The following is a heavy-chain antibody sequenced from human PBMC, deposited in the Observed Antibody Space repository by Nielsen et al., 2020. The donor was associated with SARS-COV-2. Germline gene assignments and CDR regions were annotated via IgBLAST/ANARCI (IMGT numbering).Heavy chain of an antibody. V-gene: IGHV3-23*01. CDR1: GFTFSTYA. Sequence: GGSLRLSCAASGFTFSTYAMNWVRQAPGKGLEWISSITGRTGKTYYADSVKGRFTISRDNAKNSLYLQMNSLRAEDTAVYYCARVQGSVVVAALDYWGQGTLVTVSS. CDR2: ITGRTGKT. J-gene: IGHJ4*02. D-gene: IGHD2-15*01. CDR3: ARVQGSVVVAALDY.